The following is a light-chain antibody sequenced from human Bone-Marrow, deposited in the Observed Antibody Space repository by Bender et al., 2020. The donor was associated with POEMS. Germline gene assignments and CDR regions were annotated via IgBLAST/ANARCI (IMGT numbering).Light chain of an antibody. J-gene: IGLJ1*01. CDR2: SNY. CDR1: DSNFGGNN. V-gene: IGLV1-44*01. Sequence: QSVLTQPPSASGTPGQSVIISCSGTDSNFGGNNVNWYQHLPGTAPRLVVYSNYQRPSGVPDRFSASKSGNTASLTVSGLQGEDEADYYCSSYAGIKGYVFGTGTKVTVL. CDR3: SSYAGIKGYV.